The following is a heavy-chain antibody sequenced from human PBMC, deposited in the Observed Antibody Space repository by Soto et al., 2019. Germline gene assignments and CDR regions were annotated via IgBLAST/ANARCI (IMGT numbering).Heavy chain of an antibody. CDR2: IYWADDK. J-gene: IGHJ4*02. Sequence: QITLKESGPTLVKPTQTLTLTCTFSGFSLSSTRMAVGWIRQPPGKALEWLALIYWADDKRYRPFLNSRLTITNDTSKTPVVLTMSNMDPVDTARYYCAHIVVAGLGYYFDYWGQGTLVTVSS. V-gene: IGHV2-5*02. CDR1: GFSLSSTRMA. CDR3: AHIVVAGLGYYFDY. D-gene: IGHD6-19*01.